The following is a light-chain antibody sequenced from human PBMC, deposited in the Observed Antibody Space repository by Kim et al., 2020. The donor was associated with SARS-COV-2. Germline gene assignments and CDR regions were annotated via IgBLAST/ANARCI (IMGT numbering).Light chain of an antibody. Sequence: SVKLTCTLRSGHSHDAVASHQQQTEKGPRYLVKLNSDGIHSKGDGIPDRFSGSSSGAERYLIISSLQSEDEADYYCQTWGTGIRVFGGGTQLTVL. CDR1: SGHSHDA. V-gene: IGLV4-69*01. CDR2: LNSDGIH. J-gene: IGLJ3*02. CDR3: QTWGTGIRV.